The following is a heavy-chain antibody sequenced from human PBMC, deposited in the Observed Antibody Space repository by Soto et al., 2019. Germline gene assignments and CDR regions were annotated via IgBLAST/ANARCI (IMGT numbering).Heavy chain of an antibody. CDR3: ARDLGTVTQRGNWFDP. CDR2: IYHSGST. D-gene: IGHD4-17*01. J-gene: IGHJ5*02. CDR1: GGSISDSNW. V-gene: IGHV4-4*02. Sequence: QVQLQESGPGLVKPSGTLSLSCNVSGGSISDSNWWSWVRQSPGKALEWIGEIYHSGSTNYNPSLKSRFTISVDKSKNQFYLKLTSVTAADTAMYYCARDLGTVTQRGNWFDPWGQGTQVIVSS.